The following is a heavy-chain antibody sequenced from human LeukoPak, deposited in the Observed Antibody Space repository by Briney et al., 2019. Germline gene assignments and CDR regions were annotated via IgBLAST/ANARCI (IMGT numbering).Heavy chain of an antibody. Sequence: PGGSLRLSCAASGFTFSSYWMSWVRQAPGKGLEWVANIKQDGSEKYYVDSVKGRFTISRDNAKNSLYLQMNSLRAEDTAVYYCARDAGGRGSHFYYWGQGTLVTVSS. V-gene: IGHV3-7*01. CDR3: ARDAGGRGSHFYY. D-gene: IGHD1-26*01. J-gene: IGHJ4*02. CDR1: GFTFSSYW. CDR2: IKQDGSEK.